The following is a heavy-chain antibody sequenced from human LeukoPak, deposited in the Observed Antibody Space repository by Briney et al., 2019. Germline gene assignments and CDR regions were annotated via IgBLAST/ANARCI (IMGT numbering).Heavy chain of an antibody. V-gene: IGHV4-39*01. CDR1: GGSISSSNYY. Sequence: SSETLSLTCTVSGGSISSSNYYWGWIRQPPGKGLEWIGSMYYSGNTYYNPSLKSRVTISIDTSKNQFSLKLSSVTAADTAVYYCARGLTTVVTPGAFDIWGQGTMVTVSS. CDR2: MYYSGNT. D-gene: IGHD4-23*01. J-gene: IGHJ3*02. CDR3: ARGLTTVVTPGAFDI.